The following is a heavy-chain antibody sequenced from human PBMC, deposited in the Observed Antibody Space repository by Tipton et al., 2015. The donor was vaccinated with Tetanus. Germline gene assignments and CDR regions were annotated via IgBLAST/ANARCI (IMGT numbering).Heavy chain of an antibody. CDR3: ARVQDTGSFFRYLDV. CDR2: VFYTGST. CDR1: GDSVSSGAYY. V-gene: IGHV4-61*08. Sequence: TLSLTCTVSGDSVSSGAYYWSWIRQPPGKGLEWMGYVFYTGSTNYNPSHKSRFTISVDTSKKQFSLNLSSVTAAGTAVYFCARVQDTGSFFRYLDVWGHGTLVSVSS. J-gene: IGHJ2*01. D-gene: IGHD1-26*01.